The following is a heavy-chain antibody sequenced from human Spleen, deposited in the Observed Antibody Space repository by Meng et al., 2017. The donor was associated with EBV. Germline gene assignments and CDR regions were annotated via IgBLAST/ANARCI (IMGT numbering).Heavy chain of an antibody. J-gene: IGHJ4*02. CDR2: IYFTGST. Sequence: QLHGSGPGLVKPSGTLSLTCTVSGGSVRSGTYYWSWIRQPPGKGLEWIGYIYFTGSTKYNPSLKTRVTISVDTSRNQFSLRLTSVTTADTAVYYCARKLYTDSFFDSWGQGTLVTVSS. V-gene: IGHV4-61*01. D-gene: IGHD2-2*02. CDR3: ARKLYTDSFFDS. CDR1: GGSVRSGTYY.